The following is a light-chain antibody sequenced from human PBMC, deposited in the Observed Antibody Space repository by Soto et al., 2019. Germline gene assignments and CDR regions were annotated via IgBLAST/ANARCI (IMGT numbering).Light chain of an antibody. V-gene: IGKV1-8*01. J-gene: IGKJ3*01. CDR1: QGISSY. CDR2: AAS. CDR3: QPYDSVPD. Sequence: AIRMTQSPSSLSASTGDRVTITCRASQGISSYLAWYQQKPGKAPKLLIYAASTLQSGVPSRFSGSGSGTDFTLTISCLQSEDFATYFCQPYDSVPDFGPGTKVDIK.